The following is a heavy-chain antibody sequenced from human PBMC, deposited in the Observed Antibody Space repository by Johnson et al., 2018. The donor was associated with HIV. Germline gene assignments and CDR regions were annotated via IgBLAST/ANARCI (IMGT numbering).Heavy chain of an antibody. Sequence: QVQLVESGGGLIQPGGSLRLSCAASGFTVSSNYMIWVRQAPGKGLVWVAIISYDGSNKYYADSVKGRFTISRDNSKNTLYLQMNSLRAEDTAVYYCARDAPDSGSYHAFDIWGQGTMVTVSS. J-gene: IGHJ3*02. D-gene: IGHD1-26*01. CDR1: GFTVSSNY. CDR3: ARDAPDSGSYHAFDI. CDR2: ISYDGSNK. V-gene: IGHV3-30-3*01.